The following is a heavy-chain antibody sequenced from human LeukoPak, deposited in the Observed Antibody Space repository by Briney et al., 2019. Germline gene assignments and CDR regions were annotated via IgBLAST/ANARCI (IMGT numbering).Heavy chain of an antibody. V-gene: IGHV1-69*01. CDR1: RGTFSSYP. CDR3: ATGMTTVTTSDAFDI. J-gene: IGHJ3*02. CDR2: IIPIFGTA. Sequence: SVKVSCKASRGTFSSYPISWVRQAPGQGLEWMGGIIPIFGTANYAQKFQGRVTITADESTSTAYMELSSLRSEDTAVYYCATGMTTVTTSDAFDIWGQGTMVTVSS. D-gene: IGHD4-17*01.